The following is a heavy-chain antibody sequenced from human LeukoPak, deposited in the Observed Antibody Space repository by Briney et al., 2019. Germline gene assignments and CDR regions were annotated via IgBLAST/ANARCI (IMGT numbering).Heavy chain of an antibody. CDR3: ARGLSPYYDFWSGYSDAFDI. D-gene: IGHD3-3*01. J-gene: IGHJ3*02. Sequence: GASVKVSCKASGYTFTSYGISWVRQAPGQGLEWMGWISAYNGNTNYAQKLQGRVTMTTDTSTSTAYMELRSLRSDDTAVYYCARGLSPYYDFWSGYSDAFDIWGQGTMVTVSS. CDR1: GYTFTSYG. CDR2: ISAYNGNT. V-gene: IGHV1-18*01.